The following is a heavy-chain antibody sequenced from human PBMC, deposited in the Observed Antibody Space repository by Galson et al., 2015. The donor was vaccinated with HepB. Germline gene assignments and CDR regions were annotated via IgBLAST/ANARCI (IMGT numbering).Heavy chain of an antibody. CDR3: ARSSGGYFDA. CDR2: IKQDGREK. CDR1: GFNSSIFC. Sequence: SLRLSCAGSGFNSSIFCMSWVRQAPGKGLEWVANIKQDGREKYYVGPVKGRFTISRDNAGNSLYLQMNSLRGEDTALYYCARSSGGYFDAWGQGILVTVSS. J-gene: IGHJ4*02. V-gene: IGHV3-7*01. D-gene: IGHD1-26*01.